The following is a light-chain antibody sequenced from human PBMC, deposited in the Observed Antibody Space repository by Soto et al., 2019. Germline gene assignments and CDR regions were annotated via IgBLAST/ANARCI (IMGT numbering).Light chain of an antibody. J-gene: IGKJ1*01. CDR3: QQYDISPWT. V-gene: IGKV3D-15*01. CDR1: QGIGDT. Sequence: VMTQSPATLSVSPGEGVTLSCRASQGIGDTLAWYQHKPGQPPRLLIYDSSTRATGFPDRFSGSGSGTDFTLTIIRLEPEDFAVYYCQQYDISPWTFGQGTKVDIK. CDR2: DSS.